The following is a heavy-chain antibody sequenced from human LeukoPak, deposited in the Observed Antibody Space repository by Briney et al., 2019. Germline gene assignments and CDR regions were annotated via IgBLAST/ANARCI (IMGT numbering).Heavy chain of an antibody. CDR3: ASEICTNGVCADFQY. CDR1: GFTFRNFG. V-gene: IGHV3-30*03. CDR2: ISNNGNTQ. D-gene: IGHD2-8*01. J-gene: IGHJ4*02. Sequence: GGSLRLSCAASGFTFRNFGTHWVRQAPGKGLEWVAIISNNGNTQVYADSVKGRFTISRDNSKNTLYLQMNSLRAEDTAVYYCASEICTNGVCADFQYWGQGILVTVSS.